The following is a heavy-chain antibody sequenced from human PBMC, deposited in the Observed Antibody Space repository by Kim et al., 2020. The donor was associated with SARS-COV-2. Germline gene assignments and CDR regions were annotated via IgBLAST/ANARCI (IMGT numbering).Heavy chain of an antibody. CDR3: ARSIAVAGTGRPNYGMDV. V-gene: IGHV4-59*01. D-gene: IGHD6-19*01. J-gene: IGHJ6*02. Sequence: NSRVTISVDTSKNQYALKLSSVTAADTAVYYCARSIAVAGTGRPNYGMDVWGQGTTVTVSS.